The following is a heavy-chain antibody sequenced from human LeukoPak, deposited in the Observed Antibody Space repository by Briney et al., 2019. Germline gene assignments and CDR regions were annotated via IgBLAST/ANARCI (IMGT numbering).Heavy chain of an antibody. CDR1: GGSSSGYY. J-gene: IGHJ4*02. D-gene: IGHD6-13*01. CDR2: VYYRGGT. Sequence: SETLSLTCNISGGSSSGYYWNWIRQTPGKGLEWMGYVYYRGGTNYNPSLKSRVSMSIDTSKNQLSLQLDSATAADTAVYYCARAFERSWYQGLDNWGQGTLVTVSS. V-gene: IGHV4-59*01. CDR3: ARAFERSWYQGLDN.